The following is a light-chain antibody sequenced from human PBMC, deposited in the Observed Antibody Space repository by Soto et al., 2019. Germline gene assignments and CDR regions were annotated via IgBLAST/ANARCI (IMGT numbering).Light chain of an antibody. CDR3: SSYTSSSIYV. Sequence: QSALTQPASVSGSPGQSITISCTGTSNDVGGYEYVSWYQQYPGKAPKLLIFDVSNRPSGVSDRFSGSKSGNTASLTISGLQVEDEAEYHCSSYTSSSIYVFGSGTKLPS. V-gene: IGLV2-14*03. J-gene: IGLJ1*01. CDR2: DVS. CDR1: SNDVGGYEY.